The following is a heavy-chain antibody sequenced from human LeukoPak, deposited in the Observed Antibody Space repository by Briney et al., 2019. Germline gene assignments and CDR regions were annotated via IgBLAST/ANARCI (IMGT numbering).Heavy chain of an antibody. J-gene: IGHJ3*01. CDR3: FTGGGGH. Sequence: GGSLRLSCVVSDFTFTNALMRWVRQAPGKGLECVGQITSKSDGGTTDYAAPVKGRFTISRDDSKNTLFLQMNGLKTEDTGVYYCFTGGGGHWGLGTMVTVSS. CDR1: DFTFTNAL. D-gene: IGHD1-26*01. CDR2: ITSKSDGGTT. V-gene: IGHV3-15*01.